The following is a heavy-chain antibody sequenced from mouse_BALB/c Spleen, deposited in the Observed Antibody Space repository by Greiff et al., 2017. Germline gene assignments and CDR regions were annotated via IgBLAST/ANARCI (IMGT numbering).Heavy chain of an antibody. V-gene: IGHV5-9*03. D-gene: IGHD4-1*01. J-gene: IGHJ3*01. CDR3: ARWNWDRFAY. Sequence: EVKLVESGGGLVKPGGSLKLSCAASGFTFSSYTMSWVRQTPEKRLEWVATISSGGGNTYYPDSVKGRFTISRDNAKNNLYLQMSSLRSEDTALYYCARWNWDRFAYWGQGTLVTVSA. CDR1: GFTFSSYT. CDR2: ISSGGGNT.